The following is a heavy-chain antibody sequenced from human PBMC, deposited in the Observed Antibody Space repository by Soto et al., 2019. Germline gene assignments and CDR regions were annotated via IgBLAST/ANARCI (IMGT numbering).Heavy chain of an antibody. CDR2: IYYSGST. Sequence: TLSLTCTVSGGSISSGGYYWSWIRQHPGKGLEWIGYIYYSGSTYYNPSLKSRVTISVDTSKNQFSLKLSSVTAADTAVYYCARELWTIFGLDPWGQGTLVTVSS. V-gene: IGHV4-31*03. D-gene: IGHD3-9*01. CDR1: GGSISSGGYY. J-gene: IGHJ5*02. CDR3: ARELWTIFGLDP.